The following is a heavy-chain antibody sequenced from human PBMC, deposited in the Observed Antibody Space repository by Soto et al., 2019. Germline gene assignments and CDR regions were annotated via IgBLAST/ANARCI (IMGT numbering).Heavy chain of an antibody. CDR2: VHYSGST. Sequence: SETLSLTCSVSGGSIRSNIYYWGWIHQPPGKGLEWIATVHYSGSTYYTPSLKNRVTISADTSNNQFSLRLNSVTAADTAVYYCARQHYYDSSGYYTWNWGQGTLVT. D-gene: IGHD3-22*01. CDR1: GGSIRSNIYY. J-gene: IGHJ4*02. CDR3: ARQHYYDSSGYYTWN. V-gene: IGHV4-39*01.